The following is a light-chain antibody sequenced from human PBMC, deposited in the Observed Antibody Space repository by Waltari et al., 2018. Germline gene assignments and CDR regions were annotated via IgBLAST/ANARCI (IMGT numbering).Light chain of an antibody. Sequence: QSALTQPASVSGPPGQSLTISCTGTSSDVGFYNLVSWYQQHPGKAPELVVYEVISRPSGVSNRFSGSKAGNTASLTISGLQAEYEADYYCCSYAGRNIWVFGGGTKLTVL. V-gene: IGLV2-23*02. CDR1: SSDVGFYNL. CDR3: CSYAGRNIWV. CDR2: EVI. J-gene: IGLJ3*02.